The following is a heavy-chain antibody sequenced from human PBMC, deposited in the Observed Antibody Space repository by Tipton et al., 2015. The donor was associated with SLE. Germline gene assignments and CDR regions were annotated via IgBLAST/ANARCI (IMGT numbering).Heavy chain of an antibody. D-gene: IGHD3-22*01. CDR1: GGSVTTYY. J-gene: IGHJ3*02. CDR2: IYTGGTT. CDR3: ARRTTRSSGYFGAFDI. Sequence: TLSLTCTVSGGSVTTYYWSWIRQSPGKKLEWIGHIYTGGTTNHNPSLRSRVTISVDMSKNQFSLRLTSVTAAETAVYYCARRTTRSSGYFGAFDIWGQGTMVTVSS. V-gene: IGHV4-4*08.